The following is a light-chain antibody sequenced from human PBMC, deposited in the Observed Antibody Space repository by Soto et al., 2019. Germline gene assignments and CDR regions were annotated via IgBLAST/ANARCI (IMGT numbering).Light chain of an antibody. Sequence: QSVPTQPASVSGSPGQSITISCTGTSSDVGGYNYVSWYQQHPGKAPKLMIYEVSNRPSGVSNRFSGSKSGNTASLTISGRQAEDEADYYCSSYTSRSTLDYVFGSGTKLPVL. CDR2: EVS. CDR1: SSDVGGYNY. J-gene: IGLJ1*01. CDR3: SSYTSRSTLDYV. V-gene: IGLV2-14*01.